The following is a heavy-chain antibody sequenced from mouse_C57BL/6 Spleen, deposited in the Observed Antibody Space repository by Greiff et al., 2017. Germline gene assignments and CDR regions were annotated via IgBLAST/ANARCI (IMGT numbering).Heavy chain of an antibody. CDR2: IWSDGST. CDR1: GFSLTSYG. V-gene: IGHV2-6*03. Sequence: QVHVKQSGPGLVAPSQSLSITCTVSGFSLTSYGVHWVRQPPGKGLEWLVVIWSDGSTTYNSALKSRLSISKDNSKSQVFLKMNSLQTDDTAMYYCARSDYYGSNPWYFDVWGTGTTVTVSS. J-gene: IGHJ1*03. D-gene: IGHD1-1*01. CDR3: ARSDYYGSNPWYFDV.